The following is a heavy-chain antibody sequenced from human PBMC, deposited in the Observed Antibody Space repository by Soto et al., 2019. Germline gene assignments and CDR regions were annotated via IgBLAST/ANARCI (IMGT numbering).Heavy chain of an antibody. CDR2: ISNDGSNK. V-gene: IGHV3-30*18. CDR1: GFTFSSHG. D-gene: IGHD3-22*01. Sequence: QVQLVESGGGVVQPGRSLRLSCAASGFTFSSHGMHWVRQAPGKGLEWVAVISNDGSNKYYADSVKGRFTISRDNSKNTLYLQMNGLRAEDTAVYYCAKEWVYDSSGWSFDYWGQGTLVTVSS. J-gene: IGHJ4*02. CDR3: AKEWVYDSSGWSFDY.